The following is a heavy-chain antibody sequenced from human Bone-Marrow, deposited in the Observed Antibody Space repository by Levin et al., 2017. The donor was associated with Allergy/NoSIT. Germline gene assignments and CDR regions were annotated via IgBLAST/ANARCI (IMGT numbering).Heavy chain of an antibody. CDR1: GFIVSHSY. CDR3: AGDGGPTEGFDI. D-gene: IGHD1-14*01. V-gene: IGHV3-53*01. CDR2: MYGGGST. Sequence: GGSLRLSCTASGFIVSHSYMSWVRQAPGKGLEWVSVMYGGGSTFYADSVKGRFTVSRENSKNTLYLQMNRLRDDDTAVYHCAGDGGPTEGFDIWGQGTMVTVSS. J-gene: IGHJ3*02.